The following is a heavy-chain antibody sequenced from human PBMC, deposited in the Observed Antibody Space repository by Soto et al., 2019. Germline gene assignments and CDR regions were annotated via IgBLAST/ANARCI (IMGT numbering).Heavy chain of an antibody. CDR1: GISFSGSG. CDR2: IRTKSNNYAT. D-gene: IGHD6-13*01. J-gene: IGHJ4*02. Sequence: LRLSCAASGISFSGSGIHWVRQGSGKGLEWVGRIRTKSNNYATAYAASVKGRFTISRDDSKNTAYLQMNSLKTEDTAVYYCTRLHFIVEPGINYWGQGTLVTVSS. CDR3: TRLHFIVEPGINY. V-gene: IGHV3-73*01.